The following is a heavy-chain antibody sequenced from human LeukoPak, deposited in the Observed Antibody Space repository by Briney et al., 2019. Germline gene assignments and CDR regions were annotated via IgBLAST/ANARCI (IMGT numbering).Heavy chain of an antibody. V-gene: IGHV4-4*02. D-gene: IGHD6-13*01. CDR1: GGSISSNNW. CDR2: IYHSGST. Sequence: SGTLSLTCAVSGGSISSNNWWSWVRQPPGKGLEWIGEIYHSGSTNYNPSLKSRVTISVDTSKNQFSLKVNSVTAADTAVYYCARDRCSTSYPSCRAFHVWGQGTMVTVSS. CDR3: ARDRCSTSYPSCRAFHV. J-gene: IGHJ3*01.